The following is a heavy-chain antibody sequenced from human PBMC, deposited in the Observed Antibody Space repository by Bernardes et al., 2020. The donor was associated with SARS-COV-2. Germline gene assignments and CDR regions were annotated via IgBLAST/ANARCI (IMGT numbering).Heavy chain of an antibody. D-gene: IGHD6-19*01. CDR1: RLTFSNHD. V-gene: IGHV3-23*01. CDR2: VHFSGGRT. J-gene: IGHJ4*02. CDR3: ARDFSGWSRDY. Sequence: GGSLRLSCADSRLTFSNHDMNWFRQAPGKGLEWVANVHFSGGRTSYADSVRGRFTISRDNSQNSLYLQMNSLGAEDTAVYYCARDFSGWSRDYWGQGTLVTVSS.